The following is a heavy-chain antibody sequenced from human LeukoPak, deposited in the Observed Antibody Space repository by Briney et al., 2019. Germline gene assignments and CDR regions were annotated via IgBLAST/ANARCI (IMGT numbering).Heavy chain of an antibody. CDR3: ARRGSSVGGSYYSFDY. CDR2: INPNSGGT. D-gene: IGHD1-26*01. CDR1: GYTFTGYF. V-gene: IGHV1-2*02. Sequence: ASVKVSCXASGYTFTGYFMHWVRQAPGQGLVWMAWINPNSGGTNYAQKFQGSVTMTRDTSISTAYMELSRLRSEDTAVYYCARRGSSVGGSYYSFDYWGQGTLVTVSS. J-gene: IGHJ4*02.